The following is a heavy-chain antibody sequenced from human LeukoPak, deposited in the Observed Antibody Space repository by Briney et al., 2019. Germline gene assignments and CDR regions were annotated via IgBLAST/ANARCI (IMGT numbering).Heavy chain of an antibody. CDR2: INPNSGGT. V-gene: IGHV1-2*02. CDR1: GYTFTGYY. J-gene: IGHJ3*02. D-gene: IGHD3-22*01. Sequence: ASVKVSCKASGYTFTGYYMHWVRQAPGQGLEWMGWINPNSGGTNYAQKFQGRVTMTRDTSISTAYMELSRLRSDDTAVYYCARDVGDSSGYYLFAFDIWSQGTMVTVSS. CDR3: ARDVGDSSGYYLFAFDI.